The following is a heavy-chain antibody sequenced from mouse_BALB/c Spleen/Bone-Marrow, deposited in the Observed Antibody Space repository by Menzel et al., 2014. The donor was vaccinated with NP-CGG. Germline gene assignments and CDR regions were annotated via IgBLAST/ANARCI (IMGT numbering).Heavy chain of an antibody. V-gene: IGHV14-3*02. J-gene: IGHJ3*01. Sequence: EVQLQQSGAELVKPGASVKLSCTASGFNIIYAYIHWVKRRPEQGLEWIGRIYPANGNTNYDPKFQGKATITAYTSSNTAYLHLNNLTSNDTPFYYFPISPREVNYWRQWTLVTVS. D-gene: IGHD2-12*01. CDR2: IYPANGNT. CDR3: PISPREVNY. CDR1: GFNIIYAY.